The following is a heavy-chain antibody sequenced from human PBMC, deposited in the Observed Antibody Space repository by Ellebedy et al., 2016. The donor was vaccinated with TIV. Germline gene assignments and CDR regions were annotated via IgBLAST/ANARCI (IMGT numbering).Heavy chain of an antibody. V-gene: IGHV3-48*04. Sequence: GESLKISXAASGFTLSDYSMNWIRQAPGKGLEWVSYISSSSSTIFYADSVKGRFTISRDNAKNSLYLQMTSLRAEDTAVYYCARRLSAEYWGQGTLVTVSS. CDR3: ARRLSAEY. CDR2: ISSSSSTI. CDR1: GFTLSDYS. J-gene: IGHJ4*02. D-gene: IGHD2-15*01.